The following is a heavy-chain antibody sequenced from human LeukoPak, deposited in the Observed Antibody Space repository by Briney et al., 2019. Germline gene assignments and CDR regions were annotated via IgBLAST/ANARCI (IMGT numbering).Heavy chain of an antibody. CDR1: GYTFTGYY. V-gene: IGHV1-2*02. Sequence: GASVKVSCKASGYTFTGYYMHWVRQAPGQGLEWMGWINPNSGGANYAQKFQGRVTMTRDTSISTAYMELSRLRSDDTAVYYCARGGYDFWSGIFDYWGQGTLVTVSS. D-gene: IGHD3-3*01. J-gene: IGHJ4*02. CDR3: ARGGYDFWSGIFDY. CDR2: INPNSGGA.